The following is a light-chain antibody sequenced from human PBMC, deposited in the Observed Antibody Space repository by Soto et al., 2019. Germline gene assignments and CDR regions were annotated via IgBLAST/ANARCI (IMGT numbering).Light chain of an antibody. CDR1: QNVDNY. CDR3: QESYITPGGS. Sequence: SQMSPSPSSLAASMGDRFPITCRASQNVDNYLNWYQLKPGKAPKLLIYATTTLQSGVPTRFSGSGSRTEFALTISSLQAEDFATYFCQESYITPGGSVGGGTKVDI. J-gene: IGKJ4*01. V-gene: IGKV1-39*01. CDR2: ATT.